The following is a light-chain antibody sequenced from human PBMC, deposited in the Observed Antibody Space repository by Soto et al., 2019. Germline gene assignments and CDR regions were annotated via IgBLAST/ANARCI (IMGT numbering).Light chain of an antibody. CDR3: QQYNNWPPWT. CDR1: QSVSSK. Sequence: EMGMTQSPATLSVSAGERATLSCWASQSVSSKLAWYQQKPGQAPRLPIYDTSTRATGIPARFSGSGSGTEFTLTISSLQSEDFAVYYCQQYNNWPPWTFGQGTKVDIK. J-gene: IGKJ1*01. V-gene: IGKV3-15*01. CDR2: DTS.